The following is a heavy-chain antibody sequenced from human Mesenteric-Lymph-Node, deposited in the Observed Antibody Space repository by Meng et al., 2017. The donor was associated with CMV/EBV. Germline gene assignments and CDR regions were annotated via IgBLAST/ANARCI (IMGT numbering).Heavy chain of an antibody. CDR1: GFTFSKYG. J-gene: IGHJ4*02. CDR2: IWDDGSDK. D-gene: IGHD1-26*01. V-gene: IGHV3-30*02. CDR3: VKDIGLGGTRDY. Sequence: GESLKISCAASGFTFSKYGMHWVRQAPGKGLEWVAFIWDDGSDKKYADSVKDRFTISRDNSRNTLYLQMSSLRDEDAAVYYCVKDIGLGGTRDYWGQGTLVTVS.